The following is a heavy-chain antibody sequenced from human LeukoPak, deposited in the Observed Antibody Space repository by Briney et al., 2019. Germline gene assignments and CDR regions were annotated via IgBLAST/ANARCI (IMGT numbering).Heavy chain of an antibody. Sequence: GGSLRLSRAASGFTFDDYAMHWVRQAPGKGLEWVSGISWNSGSIGYADSVKGRFTISRDNAKNSLYLQMNSLRAEDTALYYCAKDTYSYGQSPFDYWGQGTLVTVSS. CDR3: AKDTYSYGQSPFDY. CDR2: ISWNSGSI. J-gene: IGHJ4*02. D-gene: IGHD5-18*01. CDR1: GFTFDDYA. V-gene: IGHV3-9*01.